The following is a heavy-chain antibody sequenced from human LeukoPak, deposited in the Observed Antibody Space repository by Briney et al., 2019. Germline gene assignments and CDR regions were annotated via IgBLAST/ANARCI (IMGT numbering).Heavy chain of an antibody. Sequence: GRSLRLSCAASGFTFDDYAMHWVRQAPGKGLEWVSGISWNSGSIGYADPVKGRFTISRDNAKNSLYLEMNSLRAEDMALYYCAKSSGSSWYANWFDPWGQGTLVTVSS. CDR1: GFTFDDYA. J-gene: IGHJ5*02. CDR3: AKSSGSSWYANWFDP. D-gene: IGHD6-13*01. V-gene: IGHV3-9*03. CDR2: ISWNSGSI.